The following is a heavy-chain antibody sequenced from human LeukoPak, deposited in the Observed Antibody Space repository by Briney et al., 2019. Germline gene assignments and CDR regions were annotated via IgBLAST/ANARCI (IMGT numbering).Heavy chain of an antibody. D-gene: IGHD5-24*01. CDR3: ARDYKYAFDN. CDR1: GFTFSDYS. V-gene: IGHV3-48*01. J-gene: IGHJ4*02. Sequence: LPGGSLRLSCAASGFTFSDYSMIWVRQAPGKGLEWISYIGIDSGNTNYADSVKGRFTISGDKAKNSLYLQMNSLRVEDTAVYYCARDYKYAFDNWGQGTLVTVSS. CDR2: IGIDSGNT.